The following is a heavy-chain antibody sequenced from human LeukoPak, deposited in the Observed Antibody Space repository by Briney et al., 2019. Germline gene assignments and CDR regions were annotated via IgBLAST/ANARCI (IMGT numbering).Heavy chain of an antibody. V-gene: IGHV4-39*01. CDR2: IYYSGST. CDR3: ARHAGRQWLVPRNPNHFDY. J-gene: IGHJ4*02. Sequence: PSETLSLTCTVSGGSISSSSYYWGWIRQPPGKGLEWIGSIYYSGSTYYNPSLKSRVTISVDTSKNQFSLKLSSVTAADTAVYYCARHAGRQWLVPRNPNHFDYWGQGTLVTVSS. D-gene: IGHD6-19*01. CDR1: GGSISSSSYY.